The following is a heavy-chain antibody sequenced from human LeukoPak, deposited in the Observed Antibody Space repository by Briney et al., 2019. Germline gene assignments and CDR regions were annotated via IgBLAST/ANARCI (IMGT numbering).Heavy chain of an antibody. J-gene: IGHJ5*02. CDR2: ISYDGSNK. CDR1: GFTFSSYG. CDR3: ARVHSFNWFDP. D-gene: IGHD2-15*01. V-gene: IGHV3-30*03. Sequence: GGSLRLSCAASGFTFSSYGMHWVRQAPGKGLEWVAVISYDGSNKYYADSVKDRFTISRDNSKNTLYLQMNSLRAEDTAVYYCARVHSFNWFDPWGQGTLVIVSS.